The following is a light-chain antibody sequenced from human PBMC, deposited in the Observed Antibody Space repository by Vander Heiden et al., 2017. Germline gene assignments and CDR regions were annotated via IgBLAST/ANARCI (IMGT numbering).Light chain of an antibody. V-gene: IGKV3-20*01. Sequence: EIVLTQSPGTLSLSPGERGTLSCRASQSFSSNYLAWYQQKPGQAPRLLIYGATNRATGIPDRFSSSGSGTDFTLTISRLEPEDFAVYYCQQYHASPRTFGQGTNVEIK. CDR3: QQYHASPRT. J-gene: IGKJ1*01. CDR2: GAT. CDR1: QSFSSNY.